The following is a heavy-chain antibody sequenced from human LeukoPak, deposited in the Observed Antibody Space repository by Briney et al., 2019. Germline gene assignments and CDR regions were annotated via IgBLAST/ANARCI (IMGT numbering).Heavy chain of an antibody. Sequence: ASVKVSCTASGYTSTSYDINWVRQATGQGLEWMGWMNPNSGNTGYAQKFQGRVTMTRNTSISTAYMELSSLRSEDTAVYYCARGAIRYFDWLLLPPDYCGMDVWGQGTTVTVSS. CDR2: MNPNSGNT. V-gene: IGHV1-8*01. CDR1: GYTSTSYD. D-gene: IGHD3-9*01. J-gene: IGHJ6*02. CDR3: ARGAIRYFDWLLLPPDYCGMDV.